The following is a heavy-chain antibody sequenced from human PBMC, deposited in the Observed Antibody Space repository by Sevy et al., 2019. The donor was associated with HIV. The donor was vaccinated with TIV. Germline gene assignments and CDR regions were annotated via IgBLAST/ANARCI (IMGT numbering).Heavy chain of an antibody. J-gene: IGHJ3*01. CDR1: GGSISTGGFS. V-gene: IGHV4-30-2*01. Sequence: SETLSLTCAVSGGSISTGGFSWNWIRQPPGKGLEWIGHIYRTGNTYYNPSLGSRVSISVDRSKNQFSLKLSSVTAADTAVYYCVRGPSYGYVSYGFDFWGQGTMVTVSS. CDR3: VRGPSYGYVSYGFDF. D-gene: IGHD3-16*01. CDR2: IYRTGNT.